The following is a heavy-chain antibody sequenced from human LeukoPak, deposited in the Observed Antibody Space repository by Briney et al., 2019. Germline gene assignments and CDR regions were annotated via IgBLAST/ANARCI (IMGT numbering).Heavy chain of an antibody. CDR2: ISYDGSNK. D-gene: IGHD6-13*01. CDR1: GFTFSSYG. J-gene: IGHJ4*02. Sequence: GGSLRLSCAASGFTFSSYGMHWVRQAPGKGLEWVAVISYDGSNKYYADSVKGRFTISRDNSKNTLYLQMNSLRAEDTAVYYCAKVPRFASYSSSWPFDYWGQGTLVTVSS. CDR3: AKVPRFASYSSSWPFDY. V-gene: IGHV3-30*18.